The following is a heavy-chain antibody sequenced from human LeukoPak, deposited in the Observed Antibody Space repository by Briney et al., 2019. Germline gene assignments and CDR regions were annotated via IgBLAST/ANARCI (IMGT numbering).Heavy chain of an antibody. J-gene: IGHJ4*02. CDR3: ARDYGSGYDSLFHFDY. CDR1: GASITDRSHY. V-gene: IGHV4-61*05. D-gene: IGHD5-12*01. Sequence: SETLSLTCTVSGASITDRSHYWSWIRQPPGKGLEWIGYICYSGSTNYNPSLKSRVTISVDRSKNQFSLKLSSVTAADTAVYYCARDYGSGYDSLFHFDYWGQGTLVTVSS. CDR2: ICYSGST.